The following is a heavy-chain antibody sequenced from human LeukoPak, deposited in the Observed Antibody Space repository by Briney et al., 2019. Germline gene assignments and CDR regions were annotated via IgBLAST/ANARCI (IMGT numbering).Heavy chain of an antibody. V-gene: IGHV3-49*03. CDR1: GFPFGDYA. D-gene: IGHD5-24*01. CDR2: IRSKAYGGTT. J-gene: IGHJ4*02. CDR3: TRGGRDGYNPHFGY. Sequence: GGSLRLSFTASGFPFGDYAMSWFRPAPGKGLEWVGFIRSKAYGGTTEYAASVKGRFTISRDDSKSIAYLQMNSLKTEDTAVYYCTRGGRDGYNPHFGYWGQGTLVTVSS.